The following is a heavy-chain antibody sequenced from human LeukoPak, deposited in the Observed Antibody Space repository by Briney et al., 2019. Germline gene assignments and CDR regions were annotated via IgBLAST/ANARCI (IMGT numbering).Heavy chain of an antibody. CDR3: ARRELARNFDY. J-gene: IGHJ4*02. CDR1: GYSISSGYY. CDR2: IYHSGST. V-gene: IGHV4-38-2*02. Sequence: SETLSLTCTVSGYSISSGYYWGWIRQPPGKGLKWIGSIYHSGSTYYNPSLKSRVTISVDTSKNQFSLKLSSVTAADTAVYYCARRELARNFDYWGQGTLVTVSS. D-gene: IGHD2/OR15-2a*01.